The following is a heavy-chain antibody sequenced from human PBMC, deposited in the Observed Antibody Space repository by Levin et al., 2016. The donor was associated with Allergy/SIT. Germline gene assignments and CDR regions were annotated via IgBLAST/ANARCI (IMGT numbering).Heavy chain of an antibody. J-gene: IGHJ5*02. CDR2: IYHSGST. Sequence: WIRQPPGKGLEWIGEIYHSGSTNYNPSLKSRVTISVDKSKNQFSLKLSSVTAADTAVYYCARDRHRRYYDFWSGSKTFDPWGQGTLVTVSS. V-gene: IGHV4-4*02. CDR3: ARDRHRRYYDFWSGSKTFDP. D-gene: IGHD3-3*01.